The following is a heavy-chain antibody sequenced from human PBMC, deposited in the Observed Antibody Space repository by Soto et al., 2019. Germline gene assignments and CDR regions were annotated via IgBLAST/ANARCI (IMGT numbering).Heavy chain of an antibody. CDR1: GDSISSGDYY. J-gene: IGHJ4*02. CDR2: IYYSGST. D-gene: IGHD5-12*01. CDR3: AREYGVYSGYDWVFDY. Sequence: QVQLQESGPGLVKPSQTLSLTCTVSGDSISSGDYYWSWIRQPPGKGLEWIGYIYYSGSTYYNPSLKSRVTISVDTSKNQFSLKLSSVTAADTAVYYCAREYGVYSGYDWVFDYWGQGTLVTVSS. V-gene: IGHV4-30-4*01.